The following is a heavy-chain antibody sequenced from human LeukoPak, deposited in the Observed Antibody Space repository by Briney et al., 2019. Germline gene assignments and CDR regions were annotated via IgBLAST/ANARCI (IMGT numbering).Heavy chain of an antibody. CDR3: ARASHGGKDYYYYGMDV. J-gene: IGHJ6*02. CDR2: INHSGST. D-gene: IGHD4-23*01. Sequence: SETLSLTCAVYGGSSSGYYWSWIRQPPGKGLEWIGEINHSGSTNYNPSLKSRVTISVDTSKNQFSLKLSSVTAADTAVYYCARASHGGKDYYYYGMDVWGQGTTVTVSS. CDR1: GGSSSGYY. V-gene: IGHV4-34*01.